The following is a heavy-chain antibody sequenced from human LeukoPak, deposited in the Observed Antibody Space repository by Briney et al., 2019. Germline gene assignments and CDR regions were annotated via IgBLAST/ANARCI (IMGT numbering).Heavy chain of an antibody. CDR2: INHGGIT. V-gene: IGHV4-34*01. CDR1: GGSFSYYY. J-gene: IGHJ4*02. Sequence: PSETLSLTCAVYGGSFSYYYWSWIRQPPGKGLEWIGEINHGGITNYNPSLKSRVTISADTSKNQFSLKLTSVTAADTAVYYCANPARDFADSGAITWWGQGTLVTVSS. D-gene: IGHD4-17*01. CDR3: ANPARDFADSGAITW.